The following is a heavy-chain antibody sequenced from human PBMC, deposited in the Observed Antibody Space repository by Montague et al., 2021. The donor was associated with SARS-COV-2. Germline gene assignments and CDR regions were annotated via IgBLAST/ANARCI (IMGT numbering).Heavy chain of an antibody. CDR3: AIGAPTITMIVVVVTGAGWYLDL. CDR1: GGSFSDYY. V-gene: IGHV4-34*01. J-gene: IGHJ2*01. D-gene: IGHD3-22*01. CDR2: INHSGST. Sequence: SETLSLTCAVHGGSFSDYYWSWIRQAPGKGLEWIGEINHSGSTNYNPSLKSRATISVDTSKNQFSLKLSSVTAADTAVYYCAIGAPTITMIVVVVTGAGWYLDLWGRGTLVSVSA.